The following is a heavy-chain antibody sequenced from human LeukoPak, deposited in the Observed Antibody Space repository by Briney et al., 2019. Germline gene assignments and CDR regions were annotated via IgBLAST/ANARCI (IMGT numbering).Heavy chain of an antibody. CDR2: IAADGGVK. J-gene: IGHJ4*02. CDR3: AREATWGQWYFDL. Sequence: GGSLRLSCAASGFTLHDHGMDWVRQAPGKGLEWVAVIAADGGVKQYADFVKGRFSLSRDNSKNTLFLEMNGLTVEDTAVYYCAREATWGQWYFDLWGQGAPVTVSS. D-gene: IGHD6-19*01. CDR1: GFTLHDHG. V-gene: IGHV3-30*03.